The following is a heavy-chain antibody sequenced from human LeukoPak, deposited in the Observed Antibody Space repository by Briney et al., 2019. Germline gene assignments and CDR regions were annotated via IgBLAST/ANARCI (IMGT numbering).Heavy chain of an antibody. CDR1: GFTFDDYA. CDR3: AKDYSGYDSHFDY. J-gene: IGHJ4*02. Sequence: PGGSLRLSCAASGFTFDDYAMHWVRQAPGKGLEWVSGISWNSGSIGYADSVKGRFTISRDNAKNSLYLQMNSLRAEDTALYYCAKDYSGYDSHFDYWGQGTLVTVSS. D-gene: IGHD5-12*01. CDR2: ISWNSGSI. V-gene: IGHV3-9*01.